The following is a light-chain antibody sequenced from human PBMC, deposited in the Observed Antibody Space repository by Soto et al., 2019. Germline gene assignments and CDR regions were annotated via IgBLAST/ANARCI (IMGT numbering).Light chain of an antibody. J-gene: IGKJ5*01. CDR3: MQGQQTPVT. CDR1: QSLLHSSGNNY. V-gene: IGKV2-28*01. Sequence: DIVMTQSPLSLPVTTGEPASISCRSSQSLLHSSGNNYLDWYVQKPGQSPQLLIYWGSNRASGVPDRFSGSGSGTDFTLKINRVEAEDVGVYYCMQGQQTPVTFGQVTRLELK. CDR2: WGS.